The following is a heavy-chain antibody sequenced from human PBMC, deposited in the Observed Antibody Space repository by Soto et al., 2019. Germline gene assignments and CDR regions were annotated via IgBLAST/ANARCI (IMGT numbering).Heavy chain of an antibody. CDR2: INPNTGGT. CDR1: GYTFSAYY. Sequence: GASVNVSCKSSGYTFSAYYVHWVRQAPGQGLEWMGWINPNTGGTKYAQKFQGRVTMTSDSSISTAYMELSRLTSDDTAVYYCARSALVLRLYVPTADWFDPWGQGTLVTVS. V-gene: IGHV1-2*02. D-gene: IGHD2-8*02. CDR3: ARSALVLRLYVPTADWFDP. J-gene: IGHJ5*02.